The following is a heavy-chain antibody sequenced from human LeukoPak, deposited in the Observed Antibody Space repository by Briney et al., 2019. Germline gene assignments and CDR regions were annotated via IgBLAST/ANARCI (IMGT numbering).Heavy chain of an antibody. Sequence: SETLSLTCAVSGYSISSGYYWSWIRQPPGQGLEWIGYIYYSGSTNYNPSLKSRVTISVDTSKNQFSLKLSSVTAADTAVYYCARAQVGDSSWHFDYWGQGTLVTVSS. V-gene: IGHV4-61*01. CDR3: ARAQVGDSSWHFDY. CDR1: GYSISSGYY. J-gene: IGHJ4*02. D-gene: IGHD6-13*01. CDR2: IYYSGST.